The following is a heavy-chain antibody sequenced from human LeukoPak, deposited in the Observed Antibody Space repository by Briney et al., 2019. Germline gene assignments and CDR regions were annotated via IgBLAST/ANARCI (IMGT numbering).Heavy chain of an antibody. Sequence: ASVKVSCKTSGYSFTGYYIHWVRQAPGQGLEWMGWINPNTGNPTYAQAFTGRFVFSLDTSVSTAYLQISSLNTEDTAVYYCAIDQPVAGVSNFDSWGQGTLVTVSS. J-gene: IGHJ4*02. CDR2: INPNTGNP. CDR3: AIDQPVAGVSNFDS. CDR1: GYSFTGYY. V-gene: IGHV7-4-1*02. D-gene: IGHD6-19*01.